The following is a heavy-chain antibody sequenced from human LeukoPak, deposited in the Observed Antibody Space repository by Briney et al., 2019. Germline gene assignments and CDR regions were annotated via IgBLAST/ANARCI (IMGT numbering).Heavy chain of an antibody. V-gene: IGHV3-7*03. J-gene: IGHJ4*02. Sequence: GGSLRLSCAASGFTFSSYWMSWARQAPGKGLEWVANIKQDGSEKYYVDSVKGRFTISRDNAKNSLYLQMNSLRAEDTAVYYCARDILVLIRPDYFDYWGQGTLVTVSS. CDR1: GFTFSSYW. D-gene: IGHD3-9*01. CDR2: IKQDGSEK. CDR3: ARDILVLIRPDYFDY.